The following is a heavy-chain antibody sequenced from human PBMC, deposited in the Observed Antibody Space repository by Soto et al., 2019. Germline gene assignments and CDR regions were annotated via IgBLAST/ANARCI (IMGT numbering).Heavy chain of an antibody. D-gene: IGHD2-21*02. V-gene: IGHV3-30-3*01. CDR3: AIPGGDYFLNWFDP. J-gene: IGHJ5*02. CDR2: ISYDGSNK. Sequence: QVQLVESGGGVVQPGRSLRLSCAASGFTFSSYAIHWVRQAPGKGLEWVAVISYDGSNKYYADSVKGRFTISRDNSKNTLYLHMSSLRAEDTAVYYCAIPGGDYFLNWFDPWGQGTLVTVSS. CDR1: GFTFSSYA.